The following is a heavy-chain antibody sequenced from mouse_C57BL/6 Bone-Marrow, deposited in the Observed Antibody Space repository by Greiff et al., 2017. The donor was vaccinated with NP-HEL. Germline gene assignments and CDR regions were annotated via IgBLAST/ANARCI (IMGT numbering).Heavy chain of an antibody. CDR3: TGYYSNYYGRDY. V-gene: IGHV6-3*01. CDR2: IRLKSDNYAT. J-gene: IGHJ4*01. CDR1: GFTFSNYW. Sequence: EVQLVESGGGLVQPGGSMKLSCVASGFTFSNYWMNWVRQSPEKGLEWVAQIRLKSDNYATHYAESVKGRFTISRADSKSSVYLQMNNLRAEDTGIDNCTGYYSNYYGRDYGGQGNSVTVSA. D-gene: IGHD2-5*01.